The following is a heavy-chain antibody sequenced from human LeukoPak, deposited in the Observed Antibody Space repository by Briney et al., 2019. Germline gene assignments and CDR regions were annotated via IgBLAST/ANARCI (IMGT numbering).Heavy chain of an antibody. CDR1: GFTFSSYS. CDR3: AREKDSGSYDAFDI. Sequence: PGGSLRLSCAASGFTFSSYSMNWVRQAPGKGLEWVSSISSSSSYIYYADSVKGRFTFSRDNAKNSLYLQMNSLRAEDTAVYYCAREKDSGSYDAFDIWGQGTMVTVSS. D-gene: IGHD1-26*01. CDR2: ISSSSSYI. J-gene: IGHJ3*02. V-gene: IGHV3-21*01.